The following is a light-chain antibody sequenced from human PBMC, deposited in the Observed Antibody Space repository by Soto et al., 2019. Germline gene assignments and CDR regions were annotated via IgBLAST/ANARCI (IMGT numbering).Light chain of an antibody. CDR1: QSISGW. J-gene: IGKJ1*01. CDR3: QQYNSYSWT. Sequence: DIQMTQSPSTLSASVGDRVTITCRASQSISGWLAWYQQKPGKAPKVLIYKASSLESGVPSRFSGSGSGTEFTLTISSLQYDDFGTYYCQQYNSYSWTVGQGTKVEIK. V-gene: IGKV1-5*03. CDR2: KAS.